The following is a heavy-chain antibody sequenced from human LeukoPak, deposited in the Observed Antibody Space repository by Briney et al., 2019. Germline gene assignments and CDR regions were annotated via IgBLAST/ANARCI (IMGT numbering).Heavy chain of an antibody. CDR2: RSSSGSAS. D-gene: IGHD3-3*01. CDR3: ARSARLMKGVVEVTALDD. V-gene: IGHV3-48*03. CDR1: GFSIRSYE. J-gene: IGHJ4*02. Sequence: GGTLRLSCEDSGFSIRSYEMNWVWQAPPKGLEWIVYRSSSGSASSYTDSVKSRFTIARDNAKNSVYLAMNSLSADDTAVYYCARSARLMKGVVEVTALDDWGQRTLVTVSS.